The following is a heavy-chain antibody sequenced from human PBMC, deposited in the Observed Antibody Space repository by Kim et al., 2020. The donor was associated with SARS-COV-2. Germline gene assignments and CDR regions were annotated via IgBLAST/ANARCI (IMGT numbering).Heavy chain of an antibody. V-gene: IGHV3-48*03. D-gene: IGHD4-4*01. J-gene: IGHJ4*02. Sequence: IYYADSVRGRFTISRDNDKNSMFLQMNSLRAEDTAVYYCARGPNYSPFDYWGQGTLVTVSS. CDR3: ARGPNYSPFDY. CDR2: I.